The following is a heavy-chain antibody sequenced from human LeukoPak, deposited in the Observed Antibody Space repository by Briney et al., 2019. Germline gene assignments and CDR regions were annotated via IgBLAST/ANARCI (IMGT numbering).Heavy chain of an antibody. CDR2: ISYDGSNK. J-gene: IGHJ4*02. Sequence: PGGSLRLSCAASGFTFSSYGMHWVRQAPGKGLEWVAVISYDGSNKYYADSVKGRFTISRDNSKNTLYLQMNSLRAEDTAVYYCAKDLATPEDYWGQGTLVTVSS. CDR1: GFTFSSYG. D-gene: IGHD2-15*01. V-gene: IGHV3-30*18. CDR3: AKDLATPEDY.